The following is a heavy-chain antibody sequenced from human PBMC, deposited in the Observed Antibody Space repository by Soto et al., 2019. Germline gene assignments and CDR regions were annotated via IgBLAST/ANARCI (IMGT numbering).Heavy chain of an antibody. CDR1: GLTFSSDS. D-gene: IGHD3-3*01. CDR2: ISGSSSYI. J-gene: IGHJ6*02. Sequence: GGSLRLSCAASGLTFSSDSMNWVRQAPGKGLEWVSSISGSSSYIYYADSVKGRFTISRDNAKNSLYLQMNSLRAEDTAAYYCVRGYYDFWSGYYFHPHYYYYYGMDVWGQGTTVTVSS. CDR3: VRGYYDFWSGYYFHPHYYYYYGMDV. V-gene: IGHV3-21*01.